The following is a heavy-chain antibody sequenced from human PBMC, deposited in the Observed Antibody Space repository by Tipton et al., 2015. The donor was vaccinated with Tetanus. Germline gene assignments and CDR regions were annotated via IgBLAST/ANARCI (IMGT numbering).Heavy chain of an antibody. CDR2: ISVSGTT. V-gene: IGHV3-23*01. Sequence: SLRLSCVASGLPFSDFAMTWVRQAPGKGLDWVSTISVSGTTYNADSVKGRFTISRDNSLNTLYLQMNGLRAEDTGIYYCASPVRAHLYAFDYWGQGSLVTVSS. D-gene: IGHD2-2*02. CDR3: ASPVRAHLYAFDY. CDR1: GLPFSDFA. J-gene: IGHJ4*02.